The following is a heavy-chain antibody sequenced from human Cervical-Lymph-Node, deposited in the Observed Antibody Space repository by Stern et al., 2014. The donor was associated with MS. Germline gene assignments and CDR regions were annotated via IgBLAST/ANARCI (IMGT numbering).Heavy chain of an antibody. CDR3: ANEIRPNDY. D-gene: IGHD6-6*01. CDR2: IDISGATT. CDR1: GFAFSSHA. Sequence: EDQLVESGGDLVQPGGSLRLSCAVSGFAFSSHAMSWVRQAPGKGLEWVSSIDISGATTFYADAVSGRVTISRDNSKNTLYLQMNTLTAEDTAVYYCANEIRPNDYWGQGTLVTVSS. V-gene: IGHV3-23*05. J-gene: IGHJ4*02.